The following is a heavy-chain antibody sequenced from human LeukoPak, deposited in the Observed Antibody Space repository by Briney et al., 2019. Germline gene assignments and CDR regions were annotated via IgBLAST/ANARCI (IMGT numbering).Heavy chain of an antibody. D-gene: IGHD4-17*01. J-gene: IGHJ4*02. CDR2: ITSSSSYI. CDR1: GFTFSSYS. V-gene: IGHV3-21*01. CDR3: ARAFNEYGDYLDY. Sequence: LGGSLRLSCAASGFTFSSYSMNWVRQAPGKGLEWVSSITSSSSYIYYADSVKGRFTISRDNAKNSLYLQMNSLRAEEKAVYYCARAFNEYGDYLDYWGQGTLVTVSS.